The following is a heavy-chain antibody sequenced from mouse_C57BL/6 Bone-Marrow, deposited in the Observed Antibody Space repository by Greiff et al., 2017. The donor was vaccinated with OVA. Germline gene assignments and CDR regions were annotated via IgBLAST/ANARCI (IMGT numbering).Heavy chain of an antibody. J-gene: IGHJ2*01. D-gene: IGHD1-1*01. CDR1: GYTFTSYW. CDR3: ARRGYYYGLDY. V-gene: IGHV1-53*01. Sequence: QVQLQQSGTELVKPGASVKLSCKASGYTFTSYWMHWVKQRPGQGLEWIGNINPSNGGTNYNEKFKSKATLTVDKSSSTASLQLSSLASEDSAVYYSARRGYYYGLDYWGQGTTLTVSS. CDR2: INPSNGGT.